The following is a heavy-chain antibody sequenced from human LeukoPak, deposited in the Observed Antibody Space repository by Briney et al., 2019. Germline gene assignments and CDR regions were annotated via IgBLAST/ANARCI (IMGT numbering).Heavy chain of an antibody. CDR2: ISSSSSYI. Sequence: GGSLRLSCAASGFTFTSYSMNWVRQAPGKGLEWVSSISSSSSYIYSADSVKGRFTISRDTAKNTLFLQMNSLRAEDTAVYYCAREAQVGGALQSWGQGTLVTVSS. CDR3: AREAQVGGALQS. V-gene: IGHV3-21*01. D-gene: IGHD1-26*01. J-gene: IGHJ5*02. CDR1: GFTFTSYS.